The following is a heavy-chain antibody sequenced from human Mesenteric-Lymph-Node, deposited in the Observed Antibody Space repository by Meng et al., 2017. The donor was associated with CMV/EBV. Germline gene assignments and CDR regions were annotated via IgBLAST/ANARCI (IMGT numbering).Heavy chain of an antibody. CDR2: ISYDGSEK. Sequence: FIFSSYAMYWVRQAPGEGLEWVAVISYDGSEKYYVDSLKGRFTVSRDNSRNTLYLQVSSLRVEDTALYYCARSAGHTYALSNYYGMDVWGQGTLVTVSS. D-gene: IGHD2-2*01. V-gene: IGHV3-30*03. CDR3: ARSAGHTYALSNYYGMDV. J-gene: IGHJ6*02. CDR1: FIFSSYA.